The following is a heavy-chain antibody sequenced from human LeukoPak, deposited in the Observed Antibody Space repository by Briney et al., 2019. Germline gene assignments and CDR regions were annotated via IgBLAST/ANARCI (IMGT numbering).Heavy chain of an antibody. Sequence: ASVKVSCKASGHTFTGYYMNWVRQAPGQGLEWMGWIKPNSGGTHYAQKFQGRVTMTRDTSISTAYMELGRLRSDDTAVYYCARGSSGWYDLMDYWGQGTLVTVSS. V-gene: IGHV1-2*02. CDR1: GHTFTGYY. CDR3: ARGSSGWYDLMDY. CDR2: IKPNSGGT. D-gene: IGHD6-19*01. J-gene: IGHJ4*02.